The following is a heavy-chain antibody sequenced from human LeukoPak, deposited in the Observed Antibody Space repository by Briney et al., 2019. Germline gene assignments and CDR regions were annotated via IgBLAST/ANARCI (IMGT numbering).Heavy chain of an antibody. D-gene: IGHD3-22*01. CDR3: ATEPYYDSSGYSPDY. V-gene: IGHV3-11*04. CDR1: GFTFSDYY. CDR2: ISSSGSFI. J-gene: IGHJ4*02. Sequence: GGSLRLSCAASGFTFSDYYMSWIRQAPGKGLEWVSYISSSGSFIYYADSVKGRFTISRDNAKNSLYLHMNSLRAEDTALYYCATEPYYDSSGYSPDYWGQGTLVTVSS.